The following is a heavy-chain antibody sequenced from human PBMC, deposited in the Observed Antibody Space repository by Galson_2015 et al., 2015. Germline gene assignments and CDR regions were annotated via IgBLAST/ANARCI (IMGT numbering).Heavy chain of an antibody. CDR3: ARTNYESSAHISLNYCYYFMDV. CDR1: GFSLDTREMS. J-gene: IGHJ6*03. V-gene: IGHV2-70*18. Sequence: PAPVKPTQPLTLTCSFSGFSLDTREMSVAWVRQPPGKALEWLARIDWEDDKYYSPSLKTRLTISKDTSKNQVVLTMTDMDPVDTATYYCARTNYESSAHISLNYCYYFMDVWGKGTRVT. D-gene: IGHD3-22*01. CDR2: IDWEDDK.